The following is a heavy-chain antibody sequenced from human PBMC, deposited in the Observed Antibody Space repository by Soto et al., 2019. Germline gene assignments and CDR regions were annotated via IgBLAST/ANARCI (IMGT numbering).Heavy chain of an antibody. J-gene: IGHJ4*02. CDR3: AGGITGSGWSI. CDR1: GFTLSNYG. CDR2: IFGGDAP. V-gene: IGHV3-23*01. D-gene: IGHD3-10*01. Sequence: EGHLLESGGGLVQPGGSLRLSCAASGFTLSNYGMNWVRQAPGKGLEWVSGIFGGDAPTYTDSVKGRFTISRDNSKNTLFLQMNSLIVEDTAIYHCAGGITGSGWSIWGQGTLVAVSS.